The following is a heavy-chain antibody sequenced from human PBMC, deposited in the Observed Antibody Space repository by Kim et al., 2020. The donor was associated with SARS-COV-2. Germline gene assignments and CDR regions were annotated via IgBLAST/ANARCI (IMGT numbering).Heavy chain of an antibody. CDR2: ISGSGGST. CDR3: AKGGGYSYGSSGFDY. J-gene: IGHJ4*02. V-gene: IGHV3-23*01. CDR1: GFTFSSYA. D-gene: IGHD5-18*01. Sequence: GGSLRLSCAASGFTFSSYAMSWVRQAPGKGLEWVSGISGSGGSTYYADSVKGRFTISRDNSKNTLYLQMNSLRAEDTAVYYCAKGGGYSYGSSGFDYWGQGTLVTVSS.